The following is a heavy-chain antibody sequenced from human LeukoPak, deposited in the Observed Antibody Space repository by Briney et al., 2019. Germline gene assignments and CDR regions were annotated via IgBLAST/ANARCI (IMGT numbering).Heavy chain of an antibody. V-gene: IGHV3-48*04. J-gene: IGHJ4*02. CDR2: ISSSSSTI. CDR1: GFTFSSYS. CDR3: ARDCSSTSCYTNLFDY. Sequence: GGSLRLSCAASGFTFSSYSMNWVRQAPGKGLEWVSYISSSSSTIYYADSVKGRFTISRDNAKNSLYLQMNSLRAEDTAVYYCARDCSSTSCYTNLFDYWGQGTLVTVSS. D-gene: IGHD2-2*02.